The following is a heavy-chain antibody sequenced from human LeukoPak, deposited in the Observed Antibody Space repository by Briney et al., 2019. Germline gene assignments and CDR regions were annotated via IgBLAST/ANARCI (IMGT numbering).Heavy chain of an antibody. CDR1: GGSISSYY. Sequence: SETLSLTCTVSGGSISSYYWSWIRQPPGKGLEWIGYIYYSGSTNYNPSLKSRVTISVDTSKNQFSLKLSSVTAADTAVYYCAGDSSGLEAFDIWGQGTMVTVSS. J-gene: IGHJ3*02. CDR2: IYYSGST. D-gene: IGHD3-22*01. V-gene: IGHV4-59*08. CDR3: AGDSSGLEAFDI.